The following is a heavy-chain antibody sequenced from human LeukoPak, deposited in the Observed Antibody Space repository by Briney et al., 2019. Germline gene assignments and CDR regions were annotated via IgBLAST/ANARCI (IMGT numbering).Heavy chain of an antibody. D-gene: IGHD6-13*01. V-gene: IGHV3-13*01. CDR1: GFTFSSYD. Sequence: LGGSLRLSCAASGFTFSSYDMHWVRHATGKGLEWVSAIGTAGDTYYPGSVKGRFTISRENAKNSLYLQMNSLRAGDTAVYYCARAIAAAGGYYFDYWGQGTLVTVSS. CDR2: IGTAGDT. J-gene: IGHJ4*02. CDR3: ARAIAAAGGYYFDY.